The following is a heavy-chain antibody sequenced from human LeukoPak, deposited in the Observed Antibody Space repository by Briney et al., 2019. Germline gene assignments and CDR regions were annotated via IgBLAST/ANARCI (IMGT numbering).Heavy chain of an antibody. Sequence: PGGSLRLSCTASGFTLRDYYMSWIRQAPGKGLEWISYMSSTGKTIYYAESVKGRFTVSRDSASNSMSLQMTSLRAEDSAVYYCARSSSYFTYFDLWGRDTLVTVSS. D-gene: IGHD2/OR15-2a*01. CDR2: MSSTGKTI. J-gene: IGHJ2*01. V-gene: IGHV3-11*04. CDR1: GFTLRDYY. CDR3: ARSSSYFTYFDL.